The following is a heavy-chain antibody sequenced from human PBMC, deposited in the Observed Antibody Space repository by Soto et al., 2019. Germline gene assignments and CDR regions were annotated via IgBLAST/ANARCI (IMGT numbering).Heavy chain of an antibody. D-gene: IGHD3-10*01. CDR2: ISAYNGNT. V-gene: IGHV1-18*01. J-gene: IGHJ4*02. CDR3: VREEEVLRGVLCLAY. Sequence: ASVKVSCKASGYTFTSYGLSWVRQAPGQGLEWMGWISAYNGNTKYAQKVQDRVTMTTDTPTNTAYMELRSLRSDDTAVYYCVREEEVLRGVLCLAYWGQGTMVTVYS. CDR1: GYTFTSYG.